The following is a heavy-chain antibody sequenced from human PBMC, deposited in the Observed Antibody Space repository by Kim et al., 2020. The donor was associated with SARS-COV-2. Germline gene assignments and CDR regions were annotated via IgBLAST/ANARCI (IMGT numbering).Heavy chain of an antibody. CDR3: ATLVDYGDYIRDDY. Sequence: ASVKVSCKASGYTFTSYAMHWVRQAPGQRLEWMGWINAGNGNTKYSQKFQGRVTITRDTSASTAYMELSSLRSEDTAVYYCATLVDYGDYIRDDYWGQGTLVTVSS. CDR2: INAGNGNT. J-gene: IGHJ4*02. D-gene: IGHD4-17*01. V-gene: IGHV1-3*01. CDR1: GYTFTSYA.